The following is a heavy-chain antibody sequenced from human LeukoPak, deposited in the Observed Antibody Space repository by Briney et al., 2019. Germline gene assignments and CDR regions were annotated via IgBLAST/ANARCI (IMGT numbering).Heavy chain of an antibody. D-gene: IGHD3-16*02. CDR3: ATTNVWGSFRHFDN. J-gene: IGHJ4*02. CDR2: IRSKAYGGTP. CDR1: GFTFGEYA. V-gene: IGHV3-49*04. Sequence: GGSLRLSCAASGFTFGEYAMSWVRQAPGKGLEWVAFIRSKAYGGTPEYAASVKGRFTISRDDSQSIAYLQMNSLKTEDTAVYYCATTNVWGSFRHFDNWGQGTLVTVSS.